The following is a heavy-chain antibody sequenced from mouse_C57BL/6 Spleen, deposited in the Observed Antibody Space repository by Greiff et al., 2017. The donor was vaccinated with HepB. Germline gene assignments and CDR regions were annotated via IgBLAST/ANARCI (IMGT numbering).Heavy chain of an antibody. Sequence: ESGPGLVKPSQSLSLTCSVTGYSITSGYYWNWIRQFPGNKLEWMGYISYDGSNNYNPSLKNRISITRDTSKNQFFLKLNSVTTEDTATYYCARRTWYFDYWGQGTTLTVSS. J-gene: IGHJ2*01. CDR1: GYSITSGYY. CDR2: ISYDGSN. V-gene: IGHV3-6*01. CDR3: ARRTWYFDY.